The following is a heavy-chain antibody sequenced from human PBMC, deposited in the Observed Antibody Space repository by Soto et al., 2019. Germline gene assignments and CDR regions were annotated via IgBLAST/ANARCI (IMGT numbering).Heavy chain of an antibody. Sequence: SETLSLTCAVYGGSFSGYYWSWIRQPPGKGLEWIGEINHSGSTNYNPSLKSRVTISVDTSKNQFSLKLNSVTAADTAVYYCARGEGSTAMVRHWFDPWGQGTLVTVSS. V-gene: IGHV4-34*01. CDR2: INHSGST. J-gene: IGHJ5*02. CDR3: ARGEGSTAMVRHWFDP. CDR1: GGSFSGYY. D-gene: IGHD5-18*01.